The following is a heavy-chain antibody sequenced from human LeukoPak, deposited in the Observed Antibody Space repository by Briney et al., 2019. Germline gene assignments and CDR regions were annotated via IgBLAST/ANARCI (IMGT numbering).Heavy chain of an antibody. V-gene: IGHV3-74*01. CDR3: GRHLSGSPDY. CDR2: INTDGSTT. CDR1: GFTFSHYW. J-gene: IGHJ4*02. Sequence: GGSLRLSCAVSGFTFSHYWMHWVRQTPGKGLVWVSRINTDGSTTGYADSVKGRFTISRDNAKNTLYLQMNTLRAEDTAVYYCGRHLSGSPDYWGQGTLVTVSS. D-gene: IGHD1-26*01.